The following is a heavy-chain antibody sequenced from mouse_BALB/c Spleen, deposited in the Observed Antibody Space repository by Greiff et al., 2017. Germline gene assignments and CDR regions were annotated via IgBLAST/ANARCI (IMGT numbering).Heavy chain of an antibody. CDR1: GYTFTSYW. D-gene: IGHD4-1*01. CDR2: IYPSDSYT. Sequence: QVQLQQPGAELVRPGASVKLSCKASGYTFTSYWMNWVKQRPGQGLEWIGNIYPSDSYTNYNQKFKDKATLTVDKSSSTAYMQLSSPTSEDSAVYYCTRESETGSDYWGQGTTLTVSS. CDR3: TRESETGSDY. J-gene: IGHJ2*01. V-gene: IGHV1-69*02.